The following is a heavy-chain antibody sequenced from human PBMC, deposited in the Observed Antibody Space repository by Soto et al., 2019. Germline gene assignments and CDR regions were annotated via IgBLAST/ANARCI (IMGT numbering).Heavy chain of an antibody. J-gene: IGHJ3*02. CDR1: GGSFSGYY. D-gene: IGHD2-2*01. Sequence: SETLSLTCAVYGGSFSGYYWSWIRQPPGKGLEWIGEINHSGSTNYNPSLKSRVTISVDTSKNQFSLKLSSVTAADTAVYYCARAADLYCSSTSCYGAFDIWGQGTMVTVSS. CDR3: ARAADLYCSSTSCYGAFDI. CDR2: INHSGST. V-gene: IGHV4-34*01.